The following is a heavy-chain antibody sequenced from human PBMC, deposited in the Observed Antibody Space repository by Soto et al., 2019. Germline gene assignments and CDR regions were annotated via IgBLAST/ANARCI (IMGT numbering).Heavy chain of an antibody. Sequence: GASVKVSCKASGYTFTGYYMHWVRQAPGQGLEWMGWINPNSGGTNYAQKFQGWVTMTRDTSISTAYMELSRLRSDDTAVYYCARDGRYFDLSLVDGMDVWGQGTTVTVSS. J-gene: IGHJ6*02. CDR3: ARDGRYFDLSLVDGMDV. D-gene: IGHD3-9*01. V-gene: IGHV1-2*04. CDR1: GYTFTGYY. CDR2: INPNSGGT.